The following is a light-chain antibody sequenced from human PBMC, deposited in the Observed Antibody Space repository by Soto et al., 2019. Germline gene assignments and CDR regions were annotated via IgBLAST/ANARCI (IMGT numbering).Light chain of an antibody. CDR3: SSYTSSSTLWV. CDR1: RSDVGGYKY. V-gene: IGLV2-14*01. J-gene: IGLJ3*02. Sequence: SVLTQPASVSGSPGQSITIYCTGTRSDVGGYKYVSWYQQHPGKVPKLMIYEVSNRPSGVSNRFSGSKSGNTASLTISGLQAEDEADYYCSSYTSSSTLWVFGGGTKLTVL. CDR2: EVS.